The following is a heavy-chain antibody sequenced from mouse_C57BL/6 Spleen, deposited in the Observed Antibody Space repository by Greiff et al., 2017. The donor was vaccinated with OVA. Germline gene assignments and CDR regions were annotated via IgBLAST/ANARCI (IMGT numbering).Heavy chain of an antibody. CDR3: TRADCYGSSCGTMDS. CDR1: EFTFRSYA. Sequence: EVQLVESGEGLVKPGGSLKLSCAASEFTFRSYAMSWVRQTPEKRLEWVAYISSGGDFTYYADTVEGRFIISRDNDRNTLYLQMRSLKSEDTAMYYWTRADCYGSSCGTMDSWGQGTSVTVSS. D-gene: IGHD1-1*01. CDR2: ISSGGDFT. V-gene: IGHV5-9-1*02. J-gene: IGHJ4*01.